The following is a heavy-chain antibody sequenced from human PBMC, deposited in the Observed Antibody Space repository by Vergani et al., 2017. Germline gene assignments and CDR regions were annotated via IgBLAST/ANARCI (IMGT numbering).Heavy chain of an antibody. J-gene: IGHJ6*03. CDR1: GGTFSSYA. V-gene: IGHV1-69*01. CDR2: IIPIFGTA. CDR3: AGEWGTRSRHETKNYYYMDV. D-gene: IGHD1-1*01. Sequence: QVQLVQSGAEVKKPGSSVKVSCKASGGTFSSYAISWVRQAPGQGLEWMGGIIPIFGTANYAQKFQGRVTITADESTSTAYMELSSLRSEDTAVDYCAGEWGTRSRHETKNYYYMDVWGKGTTVTVSS.